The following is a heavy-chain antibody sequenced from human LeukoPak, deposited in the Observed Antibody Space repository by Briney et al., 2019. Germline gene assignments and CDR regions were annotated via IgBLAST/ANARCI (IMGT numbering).Heavy chain of an antibody. CDR2: NSGSGGST. J-gene: IGHJ4*02. CDR3: AKIPGYDNSGQYGHDY. CDR1: GFTFSSYA. Sequence: GGSLRLSCAASGFTFSSYAMSWVRQAPGKGLEWVSANSGSGGSTYYADSVKGRFTISRDNPKNTLYLQMNSLRAEDTAVYYCAKIPGYDNSGQYGHDYWGQGTLVTVSS. D-gene: IGHD3-22*01. V-gene: IGHV3-23*01.